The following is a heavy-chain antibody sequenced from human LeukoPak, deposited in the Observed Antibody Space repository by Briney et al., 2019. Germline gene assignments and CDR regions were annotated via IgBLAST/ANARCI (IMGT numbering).Heavy chain of an antibody. D-gene: IGHD4-17*01. CDR2: IKKDGSEK. J-gene: IGHJ4*02. CDR1: GFTFSNYW. V-gene: IGHV3-7*01. CDR3: ARDLQDGVPTGY. Sequence: GGSLRLSCAASGFTFSNYWMTWVRQAPGKGLEWVANIKKDGSEKYYVESLEGRFAISRDNVKNSLYLQMNSLRAEDKAVYYCARDLQDGVPTGYWGQGTLVIVS.